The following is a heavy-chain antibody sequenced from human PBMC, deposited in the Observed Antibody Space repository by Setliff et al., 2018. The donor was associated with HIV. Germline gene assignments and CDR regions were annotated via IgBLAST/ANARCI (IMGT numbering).Heavy chain of an antibody. J-gene: IGHJ3*02. CDR2: ISAYNGNT. CDR1: GYPFSTYG. D-gene: IGHD2-2*01. CDR3: ARDRGVYCISSSCYSPVDAFDI. V-gene: IGHV1-18*01. Sequence: ASVKVSCKASGYPFSTYGISWVRQAPGQGLEWMGWISAYNGNTNYAQKLQGRVTVTTDTSTSTAYMELRSLRSDDTAVYYCARDRGVYCISSSCYSPVDAFDIWGQGTMVTVS.